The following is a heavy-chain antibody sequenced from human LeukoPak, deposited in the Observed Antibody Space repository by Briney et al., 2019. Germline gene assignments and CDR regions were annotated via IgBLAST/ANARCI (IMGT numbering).Heavy chain of an antibody. D-gene: IGHD3-22*01. J-gene: IGHJ3*01. CDR1: GGSISSSNW. V-gene: IGHV4-4*02. CDR2: IYHSGST. Sequence: PSGTLSLTCAVSGGSISSSNWWSWVRQPPGKGLEWIGEIYHSGSTNYNPSLKSRVTISVDKSKNQFSLKLSSVTAADTAVYYCARDNFRPDYYDSSGQGVRWGQGTMVTVSS. CDR3: ARDNFRPDYYDSSGQGVR.